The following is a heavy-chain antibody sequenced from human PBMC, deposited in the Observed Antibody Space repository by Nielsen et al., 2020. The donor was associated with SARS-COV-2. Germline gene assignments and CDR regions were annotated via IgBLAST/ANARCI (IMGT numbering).Heavy chain of an antibody. D-gene: IGHD3-10*01. CDR3: ASGSASGYYYGSGSYYPPPGWFDP. CDR2: INHSGST. Sequence: WLRQPPGKGLEWIGEINHSGSTNYNPSLKSRVTISVDTSKNQFSLKLSSVTAADTAVYYCASGSASGYYYGSGSYYPPPGWFDPWGQGTLVTVSS. V-gene: IGHV4-34*01. J-gene: IGHJ5*02.